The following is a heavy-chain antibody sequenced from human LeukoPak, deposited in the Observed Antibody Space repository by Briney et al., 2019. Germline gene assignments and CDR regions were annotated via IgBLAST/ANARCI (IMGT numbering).Heavy chain of an antibody. CDR1: GYTFTSYD. J-gene: IGHJ3*02. CDR2: MNPNSGNT. Sequence: ASVKVSCKASGYTFTSYDINWVRQATGQGLEWMGWMNPNSGNTGYAQKFQGRVTMTGNTSISTAYMELSSLRSEDTAVYYCARGLGYCSSTSCYALDAFDIWGQGTMVTVSS. V-gene: IGHV1-8*01. D-gene: IGHD2-2*01. CDR3: ARGLGYCSSTSCYALDAFDI.